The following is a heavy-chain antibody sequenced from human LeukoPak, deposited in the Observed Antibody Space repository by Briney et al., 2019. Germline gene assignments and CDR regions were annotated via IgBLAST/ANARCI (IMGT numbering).Heavy chain of an antibody. CDR1: GGSISSGDYY. CDR2: IYYSGST. Sequence: SQTLSLTCTLSGGSISSGDYYWSWIRQPPGKGLEWIGYIYYSGSTYYNPSLKSRFTISVDTSKNQFSLKLSSVTAADTAVYYCARAFPLGNWFDPWGQGTLVTVSS. J-gene: IGHJ5*02. D-gene: IGHD3-16*01. CDR3: ARAFPLGNWFDP. V-gene: IGHV4-30-4*08.